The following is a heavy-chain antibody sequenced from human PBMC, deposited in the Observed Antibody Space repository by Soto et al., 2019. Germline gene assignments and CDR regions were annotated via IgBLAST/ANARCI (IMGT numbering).Heavy chain of an antibody. Sequence: EVQLVESGGDLVKPGGSLRLSCAGYGFSFNTAWLTWVRQAPGKGLEWVAHLKGKSVGGTTDYAAPVTGRFSISSDDSKNMLYLQMNNLKIEDTAVYYCTTEFGFSSGQNDNWGQGTLVTVSS. CDR3: TTEFGFSSGQNDN. V-gene: IGHV3-15*07. CDR1: GFSFNTAW. J-gene: IGHJ4*02. D-gene: IGHD3-22*01. CDR2: LKGKSVGGTT.